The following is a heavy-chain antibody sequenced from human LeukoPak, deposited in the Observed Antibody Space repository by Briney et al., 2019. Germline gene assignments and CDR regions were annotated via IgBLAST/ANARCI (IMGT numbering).Heavy chain of an antibody. J-gene: IGHJ4*02. D-gene: IGHD3-9*01. CDR3: AKDMYFDDILTGYYLFDY. Sequence: GGSLRLSCAASGFTFDDYAMHWVRQAPGKGLEWVSGISWNSGSIGYADSVKGRFTISRDNAKNSLYLQMNSLRAEDTALYYCAKDMYFDDILTGYYLFDYWGQGTLVTVSS. V-gene: IGHV3-9*01. CDR1: GFTFDDYA. CDR2: ISWNSGSI.